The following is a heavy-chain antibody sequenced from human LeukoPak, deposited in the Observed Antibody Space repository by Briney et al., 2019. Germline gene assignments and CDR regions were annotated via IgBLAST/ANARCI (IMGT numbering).Heavy chain of an antibody. CDR2: IYPGDSDT. V-gene: IGHV5-51*01. D-gene: IGHD3-22*01. Sequence: GESLKISCKGSGYSFTSYWIGWVRQMPGKGLEWMGIIYPGDSDTRYSPSFQGQVTISADKSICTAYLQWSSLKASDTAMDYCARSPILYYYDSSGYNWFDPWGQGTLVTVSS. CDR3: ARSPILYYYDSSGYNWFDP. CDR1: GYSFTSYW. J-gene: IGHJ5*02.